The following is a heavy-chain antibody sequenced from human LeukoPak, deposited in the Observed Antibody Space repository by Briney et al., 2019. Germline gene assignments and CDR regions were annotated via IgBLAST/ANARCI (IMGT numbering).Heavy chain of an antibody. D-gene: IGHD2-15*01. J-gene: IGHJ4*02. CDR1: GFSFSAYW. V-gene: IGHV3-7*01. CDR3: ARFGYVAAVDV. Sequence: PGGSLRLSCAASGFSFSAYWMTRVRQAPGTGLEWVANINPAGTETYYVDPVKGRFTVSRDNAKNLLYLQMNSLRAEDTAVYHCARFGYVAAVDVWGQGTLVTVSS. CDR2: INPAGTET.